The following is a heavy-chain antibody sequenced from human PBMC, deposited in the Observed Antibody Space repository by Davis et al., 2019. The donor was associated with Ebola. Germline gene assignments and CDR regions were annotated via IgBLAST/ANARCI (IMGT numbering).Heavy chain of an antibody. Sequence: GESLKICCATAGFTCSCYAIHWVRQAPGKWLEWVAVMSYDGSNEYYADSVKGRFIISRDISKKNLYLQMNSLRAEDTAVYYGAKDEPQIYDFWSGYYDSWGPGTLVTVSS. V-gene: IGHV3-30*18. J-gene: IGHJ4*02. CDR1: GFTCSCYA. CDR2: MSYDGSNE. D-gene: IGHD3-3*01. CDR3: AKDEPQIYDFWSGYYDS.